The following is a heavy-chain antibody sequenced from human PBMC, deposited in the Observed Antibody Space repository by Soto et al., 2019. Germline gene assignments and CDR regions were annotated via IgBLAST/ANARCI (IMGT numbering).Heavy chain of an antibody. Sequence: VSLRLSCAASGFSLRSQWMHWIRQTPGKGLEWVSRSSPDGSTLYADSVKGRFTISRDNAKNTVYLQMNSLRVEDTAMYYCSVSIFGVVHYWGQGTLVTVS. CDR3: SVSIFGVVHY. V-gene: IGHV3-74*03. CDR1: GFSLRSQW. J-gene: IGHJ4*02. CDR2: SSPDGST. D-gene: IGHD3-3*01.